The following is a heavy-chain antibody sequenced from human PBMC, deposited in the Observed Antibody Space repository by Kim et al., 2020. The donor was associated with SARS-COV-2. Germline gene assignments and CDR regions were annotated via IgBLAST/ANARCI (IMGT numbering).Heavy chain of an antibody. V-gene: IGHV3-23*01. CDR2: ISGSGGST. J-gene: IGHJ6*02. D-gene: IGHD3-10*01. CDR1: GFTFSSYA. Sequence: GGSLRLSCAASGFTFSSYAMSWVRQAPGKGLEWVSAISGSGGSTYYADSVKGRFTISRDNSKNTLYLQMNSLRAEDTAVYYCAKCQGVLIYYYYYGMDVWGQGTTVTVSS. CDR3: AKCQGVLIYYYYYGMDV.